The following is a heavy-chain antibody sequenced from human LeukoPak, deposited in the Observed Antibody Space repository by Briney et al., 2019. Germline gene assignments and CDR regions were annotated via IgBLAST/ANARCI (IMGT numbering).Heavy chain of an antibody. J-gene: IGHJ4*02. Sequence: GGSLRLSCAASGFTFSSYAMSWVRQAPGKGLEWVSGISGSGDNTYYADSVKGRFTISRDNSKNTLYVQVNSLGTEDTAAYYCAKGSYYDSSGSFYSDYWGQGTLVTVSS. CDR2: ISGSGDNT. V-gene: IGHV3-23*01. CDR1: GFTFSSYA. D-gene: IGHD3-22*01. CDR3: AKGSYYDSSGSFYSDY.